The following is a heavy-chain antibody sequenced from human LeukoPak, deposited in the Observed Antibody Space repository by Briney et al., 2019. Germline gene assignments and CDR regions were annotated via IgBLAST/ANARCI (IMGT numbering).Heavy chain of an antibody. CDR2: IYYSGST. D-gene: IGHD2-15*01. CDR1: GGSISGGGYY. CDR3: ASVPYCSGGSCHTDFDP. Sequence: SETLSLTCTVSGGSISGGGYYWSWIRQHPGKGLEWIGYIYYSGSTYYNSSLKSRVTISVDTSKNQFSLKLSSVTAADTAVYYCASVPYCSGGSCHTDFDPWGQGTLVTVSS. J-gene: IGHJ5*02. V-gene: IGHV4-31*03.